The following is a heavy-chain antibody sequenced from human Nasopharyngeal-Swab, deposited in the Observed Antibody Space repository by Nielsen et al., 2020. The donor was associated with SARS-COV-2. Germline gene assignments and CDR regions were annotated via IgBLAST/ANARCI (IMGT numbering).Heavy chain of an antibody. J-gene: IGHJ6*02. CDR1: GYTFTGYY. CDR3: ARGAIVVVPAAIIGMDV. V-gene: IGHV1-2*06. Sequence: ASVKVSCKASGYTFTGYYMHWVRQAPGQGLEWMGRINPNSGGTNYAQKFQGRVTMTRDTSIGTAYMELSRLRSDDTAVYYCARGAIVVVPAAIIGMDVWGQGTTVTVSS. D-gene: IGHD2-2*02. CDR2: INPNSGGT.